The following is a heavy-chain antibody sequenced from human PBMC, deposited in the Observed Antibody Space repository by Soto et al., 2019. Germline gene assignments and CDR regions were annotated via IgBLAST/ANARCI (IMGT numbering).Heavy chain of an antibody. CDR1: GFTFSNAW. V-gene: IGHV3-15*07. Sequence: PGGSLRLSCAASGFTFSNAWMNWVRQAPGKGLEWVGRIKSKTDGGTTDYAAPVKGRFTISRDDSKNTLYLQMNSLKTEDTAVYYCTTEGTMIVVVITSVDAFDIWGQGTMVTVS. J-gene: IGHJ3*02. CDR3: TTEGTMIVVVITSVDAFDI. D-gene: IGHD3-22*01. CDR2: IKSKTDGGTT.